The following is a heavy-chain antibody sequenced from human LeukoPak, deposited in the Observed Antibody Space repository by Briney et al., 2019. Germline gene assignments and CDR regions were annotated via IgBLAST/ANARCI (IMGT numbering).Heavy chain of an antibody. V-gene: IGHV4-59*01. CDR3: ARDRAYSSSWYGADY. CDR2: IYYSGST. Sequence: SETLSLTCTVSGGSISSYYWSWIRQPPGKGLEWMGYIYYSGSTNYNPSLKSRVTISVDTSKNQFSLKLSSVTAADTAVYYCARDRAYSSSWYGADYWGQGTLVTVSS. CDR1: GGSISSYY. D-gene: IGHD6-13*01. J-gene: IGHJ4*02.